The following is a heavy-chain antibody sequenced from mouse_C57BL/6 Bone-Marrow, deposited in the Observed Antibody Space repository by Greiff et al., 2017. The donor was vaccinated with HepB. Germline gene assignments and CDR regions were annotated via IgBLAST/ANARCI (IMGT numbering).Heavy chain of an antibody. CDR1: GYTFTSYW. V-gene: IGHV1-59*01. D-gene: IGHD1-1*01. CDR2: IDPSDSYT. J-gene: IGHJ2*01. Sequence: QVQLQQPGAELVRPGTSVKLSCKASGYTFTSYWMHWVKQRPGQGLEWIGVIDPSDSYTNYNQKFKGKATLTVDTSSSTAYMQLSSLTSEDSAVYYCARENYYGSPRFDYWGQGTTLTVSS. CDR3: ARENYYGSPRFDY.